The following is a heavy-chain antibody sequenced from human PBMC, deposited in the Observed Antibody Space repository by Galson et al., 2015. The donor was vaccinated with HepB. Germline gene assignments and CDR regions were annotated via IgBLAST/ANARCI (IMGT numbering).Heavy chain of an antibody. J-gene: IGHJ4*02. CDR3: AWGAGTGRNYFDY. D-gene: IGHD3-10*01. V-gene: IGHV3-23*01. CDR1: FSSYA. CDR2: ISGSGGST. Sequence: FSSYAMSWVRQAPGKGLEWVSAISGSGGSTYYADSVKGRFTISRDNSKNTLYLQMNSLRAEDTAVYYCAWGAGTGRNYFDYWGQGTLVTVSS.